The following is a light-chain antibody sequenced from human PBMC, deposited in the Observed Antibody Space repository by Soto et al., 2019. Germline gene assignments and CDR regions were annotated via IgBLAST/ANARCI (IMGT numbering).Light chain of an antibody. J-gene: IGKJ2*01. Sequence: DIQMTQSPSTLSASVGDRVTITCRASQSISSWLAWYQQKPGKAPKLLIYDASSLESGVPSRFSGSGSGTEFTLTISSLQPDDFATYYCQQYNSYSAYTFGQNTKLEIK. V-gene: IGKV1-5*01. CDR3: QQYNSYSAYT. CDR2: DAS. CDR1: QSISSW.